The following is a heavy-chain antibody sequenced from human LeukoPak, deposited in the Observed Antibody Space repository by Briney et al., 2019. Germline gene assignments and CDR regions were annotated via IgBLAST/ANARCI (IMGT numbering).Heavy chain of an antibody. J-gene: IGHJ2*01. D-gene: IGHD5/OR15-5a*01. CDR1: SGSINSYY. CDR2: VYTSGSP. CDR3: ATRPKFMSTYFDL. V-gene: IGHV4-4*07. Sequence: SETLSLTCTVSSGSINSYYWTWIRQPAGKGLEWLGRVYTSGSPNYNPSLKGRVTMSLDTSKNQFSLKLRSVTAADTAVYYCATRPKFMSTYFDLWGRGTLVTVSS.